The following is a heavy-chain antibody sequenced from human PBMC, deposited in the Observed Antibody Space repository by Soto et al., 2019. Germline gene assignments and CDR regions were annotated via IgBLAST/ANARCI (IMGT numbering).Heavy chain of an antibody. CDR2: ISSSGTID. V-gene: IGHV3-11*01. J-gene: IGHJ6*03. CDR3: ARRTMGNYYYMDV. D-gene: IGHD3-10*01. CDR1: GFTLSDYY. Sequence: QVQLVESGGGLVKPGGSLRLSCVASGFTLSDYYMSWIHQAPGKGLEWVSYISSSGTIDNYADSVKGRFTISRDNAKNSLFLQMTGLRAEDTAVYYCARRTMGNYYYMDVWGKGTTVTVSS.